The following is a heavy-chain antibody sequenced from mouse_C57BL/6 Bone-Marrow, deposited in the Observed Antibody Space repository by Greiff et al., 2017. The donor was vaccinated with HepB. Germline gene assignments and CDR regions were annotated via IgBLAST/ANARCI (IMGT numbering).Heavy chain of an antibody. CDR1: GYSITSGYY. V-gene: IGHV3-6*01. J-gene: IGHJ2*01. CDR3: ARDKTTEDYFDY. D-gene: IGHD1-1*01. CDR2: ISYDGSN. Sequence: EVKLEESGPGLVKPSQSLSLTCSVTGYSITSGYYWNWIRQFPGNKLEWMGYISYDGSNNYNPSLKNRISITRDTSKNQFFLKLNSVTTEDTATYYCARDKTTEDYFDYWGQGTTLTVSS.